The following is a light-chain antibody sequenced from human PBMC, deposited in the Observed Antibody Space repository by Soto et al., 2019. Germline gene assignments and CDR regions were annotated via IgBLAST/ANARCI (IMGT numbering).Light chain of an antibody. CDR3: QQYGSSLYT. J-gene: IGKJ2*01. CDR2: DAS. CDR1: LSVTSNY. Sequence: EIVLTQSPDTLSLSPGERATLTCRASLSVTSNYLAWYQQIPGQAPRLLIYDASRRATGIPDRFSGSGSGTDFTLTISRLEPEDFAVYYCQQYGSSLYTVGQGTKLEIK. V-gene: IGKV3-20*01.